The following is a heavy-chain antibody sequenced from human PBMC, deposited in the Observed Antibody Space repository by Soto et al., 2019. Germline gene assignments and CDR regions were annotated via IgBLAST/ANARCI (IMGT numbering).Heavy chain of an antibody. CDR3: AKDYGYWIGGSCYSPGRFDP. D-gene: IGHD2-15*01. CDR2: ISYDGSNK. Sequence: PGGSLRLSCAASGFTFSSYAMHWVRQAPGKGLEWVAVISYDGSNKYYADSVKGRFTISRDNSKNTLYLQMNSLRAVDTAVYYCAKDYGYWIGGSCYSPGRFDPWGQGTLVTVSS. J-gene: IGHJ5*02. CDR1: GFTFSSYA. V-gene: IGHV3-30*04.